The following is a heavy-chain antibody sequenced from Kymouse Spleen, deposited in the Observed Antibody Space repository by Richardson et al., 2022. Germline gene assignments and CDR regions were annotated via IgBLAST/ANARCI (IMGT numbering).Heavy chain of an antibody. CDR3: ARDRVLRYFDWLFFDY. D-gene: IGHD3-9*01. CDR2: IKQDGSEK. J-gene: IGHJ4*02. V-gene: IGHV3-7*01. Sequence: EVQLVESGGGLVQPGGSLRLSCAASGFTFSSYWMSWVRQAPGKGLEWVANIKQDGSEKYYVDSVKGRFTISRDNAKNSLYLQMNSLRAEDTAVYYCARDRVLRYFDWLFFDYWGQGTLVTVSS. CDR1: GFTFSSYW.